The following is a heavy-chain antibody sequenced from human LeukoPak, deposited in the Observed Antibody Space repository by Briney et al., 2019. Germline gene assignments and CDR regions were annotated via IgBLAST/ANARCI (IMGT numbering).Heavy chain of an antibody. J-gene: IGHJ4*02. Sequence: GGSLRLSCAASGFTFSSYAMSWVRQDPGRGLEWVSAISGSGGYTWYADSMKGRFTISRDNSKNTLYLQMNSPRAEDTAVYYCAKEPIAVAGTFDYWGQGTLVTVSS. CDR1: GFTFSSYA. D-gene: IGHD6-19*01. CDR2: ISGSGGYT. V-gene: IGHV3-23*01. CDR3: AKEPIAVAGTFDY.